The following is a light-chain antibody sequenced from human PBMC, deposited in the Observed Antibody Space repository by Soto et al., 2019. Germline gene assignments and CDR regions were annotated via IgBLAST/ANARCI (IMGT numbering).Light chain of an antibody. J-gene: IGKJ4*01. CDR3: QQRANWLT. CDR2: DAS. V-gene: IGKV3-11*01. Sequence: EIVLTQSPATLSLSPGERVTLSCRASQSIGRYLAWYQHKPGQAPRLLIYDASNRATGIPARFSGSGSGTDFTLTISSLEPEDFADYYCQQRANWLTFGGGTKVEIE. CDR1: QSIGRY.